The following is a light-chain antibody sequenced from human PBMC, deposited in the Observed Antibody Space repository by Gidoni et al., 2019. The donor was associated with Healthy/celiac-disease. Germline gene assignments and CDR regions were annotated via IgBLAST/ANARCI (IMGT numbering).Light chain of an antibody. V-gene: IGKV2-28*01. CDR2: LGS. CDR3: MQALQTPMYT. CDR1: QSLLHSNGYND. J-gene: IGKJ2*01. Sequence: GEPASISCRSSQSLLHSNGYNDLDWYLQKTGQSPHLLIYLGSNRSSGVPDRFSGSGSGTDFTLKISRVEAEDVGVYYCMQALQTPMYTFGQGTKLEIK.